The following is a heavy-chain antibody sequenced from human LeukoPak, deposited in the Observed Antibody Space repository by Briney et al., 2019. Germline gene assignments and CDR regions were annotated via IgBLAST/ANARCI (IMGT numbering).Heavy chain of an antibody. D-gene: IGHD3-22*01. CDR1: GFTFSSYG. CDR2: IRCDGSNK. CDR3: AKDHHSSGYYYVMYYFDY. V-gene: IGHV3-30*02. J-gene: IGHJ4*02. Sequence: GGSLRLSCAASGFTFSSYGMHWVRHAPGKGLEWVAFIRCDGSNKYYADSVKCRFTISRDNSKNTLYLQMNSLRAEDTAVYYCAKDHHSSGYYYVMYYFDYWAQGTLVTVSS.